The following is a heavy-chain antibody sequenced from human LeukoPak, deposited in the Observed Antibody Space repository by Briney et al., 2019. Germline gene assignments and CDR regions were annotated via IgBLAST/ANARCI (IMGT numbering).Heavy chain of an antibody. CDR2: ISGSGGST. Sequence: PGGSLRLSCAASGFTFSSYGMSWVRQAPGKGLEWVSAISGSGGSTYYADSVKGRFTISRDNSKNTLYLQMNSLRAEDTAVYYCAKASSGRTYYFDYWGQGTLVTVSS. CDR1: GFTFSSYG. V-gene: IGHV3-23*01. J-gene: IGHJ4*02. CDR3: AKASSGRTYYFDY. D-gene: IGHD3-22*01.